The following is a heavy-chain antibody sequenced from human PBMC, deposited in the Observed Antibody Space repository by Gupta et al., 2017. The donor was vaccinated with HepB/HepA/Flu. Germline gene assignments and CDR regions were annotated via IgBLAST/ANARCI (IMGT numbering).Heavy chain of an antibody. V-gene: IGHV3-23*01. D-gene: IGHD2/OR15-2a*01. CDR1: GSTFSSYG. CDR3: SKSPGSMAYYAIDV. J-gene: IGHJ6*02. CDR2: ISVSGATI. Sequence: EVQLLESGGGMFKPGGSLGPSCAASGSTFSSYGMIWVRLVPGKGLELVSPISVSGATIYYSYSVNVRFTITRDNSNNTVSLQMNSLRVEDTAIYYCSKSPGSMAYYAIDVWGQGTTVIVSS.